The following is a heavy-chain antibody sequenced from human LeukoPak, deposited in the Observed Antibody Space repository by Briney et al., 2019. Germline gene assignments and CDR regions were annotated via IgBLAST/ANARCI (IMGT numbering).Heavy chain of an antibody. Sequence: GASMKASCKASAYTFTSYDINWVRQATGQGLEWMGWMNPNSGNTGYAQKFQGRVTMTRNTSISTAYMELSSLRSEDTAVYYCARGPYGSGSPTNYWGQGTLVTVSS. CDR3: ARGPYGSGSPTNY. D-gene: IGHD3-10*01. CDR1: AYTFTSYD. J-gene: IGHJ4*02. V-gene: IGHV1-8*01. CDR2: MNPNSGNT.